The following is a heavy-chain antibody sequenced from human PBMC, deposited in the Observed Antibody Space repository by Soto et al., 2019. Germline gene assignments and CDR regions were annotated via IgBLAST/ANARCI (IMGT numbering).Heavy chain of an antibody. CDR2: ISYDGSNK. J-gene: IGHJ3*02. CDR3: ARDSSSWVVDI. V-gene: IGHV3-30-3*01. Sequence: QVQLVESGGGVVQPGRSLRLSCAASGFTFSSYAMHWVRQAPGKGLEWVAVISYDGSNKYYPDSVKGRFTISRDNSKNTLYLQMNSLRAEDTAVYYCARDSSSWVVDIWGQGTKVTVS. D-gene: IGHD6-13*01. CDR1: GFTFSSYA.